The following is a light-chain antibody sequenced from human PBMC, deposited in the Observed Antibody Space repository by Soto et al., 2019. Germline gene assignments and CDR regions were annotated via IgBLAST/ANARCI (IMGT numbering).Light chain of an antibody. CDR1: QSLLYNSNNKNY. J-gene: IGKJ5*01. V-gene: IGKV4-1*01. Sequence: DIVMTQSPDSLAVSLGERATINCKSSQSLLYNSNNKNYLAWYQQKKVQPPKLLIYWASTRESGVPDRFSGSGSGTDFTLTISSLQAEDVAVYYCQQYYSTPITFGQGTRLEIK. CDR3: QQYYSTPIT. CDR2: WAS.